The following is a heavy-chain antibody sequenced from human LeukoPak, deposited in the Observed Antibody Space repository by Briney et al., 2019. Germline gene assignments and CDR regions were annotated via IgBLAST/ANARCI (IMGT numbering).Heavy chain of an antibody. CDR3: AKARWELLMDY. V-gene: IGHV3-23*01. CDR1: GFTFSSYA. CDR2: ISGSGGST. J-gene: IGHJ4*02. Sequence: GGSLRLPCAASGFTFSSYAMSWVRQALGKGLEWVPAISGSGGSTYYADSVKVRFTISRDNSKNMLYLQMNSLRAEDTAVYYCAKARWELLMDYWGQGTLVTVSS. D-gene: IGHD1-26*01.